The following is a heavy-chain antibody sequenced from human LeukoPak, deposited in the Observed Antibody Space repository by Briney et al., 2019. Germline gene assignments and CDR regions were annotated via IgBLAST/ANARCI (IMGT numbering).Heavy chain of an antibody. D-gene: IGHD3-22*01. V-gene: IGHV3-53*01. CDR1: GFTVSSNY. CDR2: IYSGGST. Sequence: GGSLRLSCAASGFTVSSNYMSWVRQAPGKGLEWVSVIYSGGSTYYADSVKGRFTISRDNSKNTLYLQMNSLRAEDTAVYYCAQDLFYYDTSGPGWFDPWGRGTLVTVSS. J-gene: IGHJ5*02. CDR3: AQDLFYYDTSGPGWFDP.